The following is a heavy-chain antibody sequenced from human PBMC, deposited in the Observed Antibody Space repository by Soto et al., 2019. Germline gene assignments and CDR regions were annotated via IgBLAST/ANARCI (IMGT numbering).Heavy chain of an antibody. D-gene: IGHD2-15*01. CDR1: GGTFSSYT. Sequence: QVQLVQSGAEVKKPGSSVKVSCKASGGTFSSYTISWVRQAPGQGLEWMGRIIPILGIANYAQKFQGRVTITADKSTSTAYMELSSLRSEDTAVYYCTPVQVVTEGWYFDLWGRGTLVTVSS. CDR3: TPVQVVTEGWYFDL. CDR2: IIPILGIA. V-gene: IGHV1-69*02. J-gene: IGHJ2*01.